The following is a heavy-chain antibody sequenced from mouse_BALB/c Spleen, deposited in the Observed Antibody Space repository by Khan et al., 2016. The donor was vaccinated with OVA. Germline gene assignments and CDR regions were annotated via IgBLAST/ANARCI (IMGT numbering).Heavy chain of an antibody. V-gene: IGHV1S136*01. Sequence: VQLKQSGSELVKPGASVMMSCKASGYTFTNYIIHWVKQKPGQGLEWIGYLNPYNDGTKYNEKFKGKATLTSDKSSSTAYMELSGLTSEGSAVYYCARDYGSSFWFAYWGQGTLVTVSA. J-gene: IGHJ3*01. D-gene: IGHD1-1*01. CDR3: ARDYGSSFWFAY. CDR2: LNPYNDGT. CDR1: GYTFTNYI.